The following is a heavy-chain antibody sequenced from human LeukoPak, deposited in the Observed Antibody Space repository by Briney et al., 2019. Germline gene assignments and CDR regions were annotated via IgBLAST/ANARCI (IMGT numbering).Heavy chain of an antibody. CDR3: ASLGAVAAAGPRHDAFDI. D-gene: IGHD6-13*01. J-gene: IGHJ3*02. CDR2: IIPIFGTA. CDR1: GGTFSSHA. Sequence: GASVKVSCKASGGTFSSHAISWVRQAPGQGLEWMGGIIPIFGTANYAQKFQGRVTITADKSTSTAYMELSSLRSEDTAVYYSASLGAVAAAGPRHDAFDIWGQGTMVTVSS. V-gene: IGHV1-69*06.